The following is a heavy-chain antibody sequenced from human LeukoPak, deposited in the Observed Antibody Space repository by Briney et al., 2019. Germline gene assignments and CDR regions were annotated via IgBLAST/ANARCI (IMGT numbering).Heavy chain of an antibody. V-gene: IGHV1-2*02. CDR2: INPNSGGT. J-gene: IGHJ4*02. Sequence: ASVTVSCKASGYTFTGYYMHWVRQAPGQGLEWMGWINPNSGGTNYAQKFQGRVTMTEDTSTDTAYMELSSLRSEDTAVYYCATVLRFVADDFDYWGQGTLVTVSS. D-gene: IGHD3-3*01. CDR1: GYTFTGYY. CDR3: ATVLRFVADDFDY.